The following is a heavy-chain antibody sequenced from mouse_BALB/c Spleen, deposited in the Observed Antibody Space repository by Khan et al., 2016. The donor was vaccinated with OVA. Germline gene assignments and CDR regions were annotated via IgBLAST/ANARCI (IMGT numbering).Heavy chain of an antibody. CDR1: GYSITSGYG. CDR2: ISYSGSP. CDR3: ARTARIKY. Sequence: EVKLEVSGPGLVKPSQSLSLTCTVTGYSITSGYGWNWIRQFPGNKLEWMGYISYSGSPNYNPSPNSRISITRDTSKKQFFLQLTSLTTEDTATYSCARTARIKYWGQGTTLTVSS. D-gene: IGHD1-2*01. J-gene: IGHJ2*01. V-gene: IGHV3-2*02.